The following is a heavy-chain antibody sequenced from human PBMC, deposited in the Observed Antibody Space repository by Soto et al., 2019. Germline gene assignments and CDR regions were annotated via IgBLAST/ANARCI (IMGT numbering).Heavy chain of an antibody. CDR2: MHYSGIA. J-gene: IGHJ5*02. CDR3: ARYYFDNSGYSNWFDP. D-gene: IGHD3-22*01. V-gene: IGHV4-31*03. CDR1: GGSISSGAYY. Sequence: QVQLQESGPGLVKPSQTLSLTCTVSGGSISSGAYYWSWIRQHSEKGLEWIGYMHYSGIAYYNPSLTSRVTISVDTSKNQCSLKLSSVTAADTAVHYCARYYFDNSGYSNWFDPWGRGTLVTVSS.